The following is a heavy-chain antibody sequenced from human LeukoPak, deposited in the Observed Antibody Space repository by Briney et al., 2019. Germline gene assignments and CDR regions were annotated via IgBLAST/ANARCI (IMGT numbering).Heavy chain of an antibody. J-gene: IGHJ6*02. CDR3: ARDSTTAAGGMDV. D-gene: IGHD6-13*01. CDR2: INPSGGST. V-gene: IGHV1-46*01. CDR1: GYTFTSYY. Sequence: ASAKVSCRASGYTFTSYYMHWVRQAPGQGLEWMGIINPSGGSTSYAQKFQGRVTMTRDTSTSTVYMELSSLRSEDTAVYYCARDSTTAAGGMDVWGQGTTVTVSS.